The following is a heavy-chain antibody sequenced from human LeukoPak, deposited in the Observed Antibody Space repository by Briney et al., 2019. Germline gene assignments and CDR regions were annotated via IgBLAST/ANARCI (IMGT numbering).Heavy chain of an antibody. CDR2: IYDSGST. CDR3: ARENPSGYYNRPIDY. V-gene: IGHV4-39*07. J-gene: IGHJ4*02. Sequence: SETLSLTCTVSGGSIRSSYYYRGWIRQPPGKGLEWIGSIYDSGSTYYNPSLKSRVTMSVDTSKNQFSLKLSSVTAADTAIYYCARENPSGYYNRPIDYWGQGTLVTVSS. CDR1: GGSIRSSYYY. D-gene: IGHD3-22*01.